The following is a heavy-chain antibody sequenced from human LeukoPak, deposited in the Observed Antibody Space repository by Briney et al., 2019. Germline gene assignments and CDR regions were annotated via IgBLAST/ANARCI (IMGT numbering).Heavy chain of an antibody. V-gene: IGHV3-23*01. Sequence: PGGSLRLSCTASGFTFSTFAMGWVRQAPGKGLQWVSGISGSGDTTYYADSVKGRFAISRDNSENTLYLQMNRLRDEDTAVYHCAKDFLGTVADVFDIWGQGTMVTVSS. CDR2: ISGSGDTT. CDR3: AKDFLGTVADVFDI. D-gene: IGHD7-27*01. J-gene: IGHJ3*02. CDR1: GFTFSTFA.